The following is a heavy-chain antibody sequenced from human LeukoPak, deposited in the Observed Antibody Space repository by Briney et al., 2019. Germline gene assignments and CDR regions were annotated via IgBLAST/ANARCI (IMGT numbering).Heavy chain of an antibody. V-gene: IGHV3-30*18. CDR2: ISYDGSNK. D-gene: IGHD1-26*01. Sequence: QPGGSLRLSCVASEFTFRSYDMHWVRQAPGKGLEWVAVISYDGSNKDYADFVKGRFTISRDDSKNTLYLQMNSLRAEDTAVYYCTKDPNDEWDLLLRGTYYHYCMDVWGKGTTVTISS. J-gene: IGHJ6*03. CDR3: TKDPNDEWDLLLRGTYYHYCMDV. CDR1: EFTFRSYD.